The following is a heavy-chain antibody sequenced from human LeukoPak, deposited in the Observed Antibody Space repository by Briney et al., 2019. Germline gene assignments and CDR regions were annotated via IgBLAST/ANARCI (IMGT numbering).Heavy chain of an antibody. CDR3: AKDPGIAVAGYFDY. CDR2: IWYDGSNK. V-gene: IGHV3-30*02. CDR1: GFTFSSYG. J-gene: IGHJ4*02. D-gene: IGHD6-19*01. Sequence: GGSLRLSCAASGFTFSSYGMHWVRQAPGRGLEWVAVIWYDGSNKYYADSVKGRFTISRDNSKNTLYLQMNSLRAEDTAVYYCAKDPGIAVAGYFDYWGQGTLVTVSS.